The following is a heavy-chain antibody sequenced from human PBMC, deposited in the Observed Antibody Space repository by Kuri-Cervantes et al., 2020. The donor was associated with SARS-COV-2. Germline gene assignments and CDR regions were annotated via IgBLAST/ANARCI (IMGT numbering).Heavy chain of an antibody. CDR2: IHHSGNT. D-gene: IGHD6-25*01. Sequence: SETLSLTCTVSGGSISSSSYYWGWIRQPPGKGLEWIGIIHHSGNTHYNSSLMSRVTMSVDTFKNQFSLKLSSVTAADTAVYYCARVAAGYFDYWGQGTLVTVSS. CDR3: ARVAAGYFDY. J-gene: IGHJ4*02. V-gene: IGHV4-39*07. CDR1: GGSISSSSYY.